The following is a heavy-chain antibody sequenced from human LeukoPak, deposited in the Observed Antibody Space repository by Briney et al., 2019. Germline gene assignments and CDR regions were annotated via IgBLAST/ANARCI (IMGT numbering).Heavy chain of an antibody. CDR3: ARVASTTRRHDAFDI. CDR1: GYSFTGYY. V-gene: IGHV1-2*02. Sequence: GASVKVSCKASGYSFTGYYMNWLRQAPGQGLEWMGWINPNSGGTHYAQKFQGRVTMTSDTSISTAYMEVNRLTSDDTAVYYCARVASTTRRHDAFDIWGQGTMVTISS. J-gene: IGHJ3*02. CDR2: INPNSGGT. D-gene: IGHD1-1*01.